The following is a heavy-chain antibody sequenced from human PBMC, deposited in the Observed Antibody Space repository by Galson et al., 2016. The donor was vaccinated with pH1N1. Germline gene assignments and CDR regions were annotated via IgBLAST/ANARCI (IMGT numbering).Heavy chain of an antibody. Sequence: QSGAEVKKPGESLKISCKASGYRFTSYWIAWARQVPGKGLEWVGIVNPGGSTIRYSPPFQGQVTISSDKSINTAYLQWVSLKASDTATYYCARQYDFGDYRGDAFDIWGQGTMVIVSS. CDR2: VNPGGSTI. CDR3: ARQYDFGDYRGDAFDI. J-gene: IGHJ3*02. V-gene: IGHV5-51*03. CDR1: GYRFTSYW. D-gene: IGHD4-17*01.